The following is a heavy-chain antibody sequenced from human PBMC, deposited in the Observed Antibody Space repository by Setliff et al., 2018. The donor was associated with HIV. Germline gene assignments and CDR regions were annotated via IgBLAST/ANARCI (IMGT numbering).Heavy chain of an antibody. CDR1: GYTFTGHY. Sequence: PSVKVSCKASGYTFTGHYLHWVRQGPGQGLEWMGIMNPNDGGTQYAQNFRGRVSMTRDTSTTTVYMELYNLRSEDTAVYHCARSDISGTGYFDSWGQGTLVTVSS. J-gene: IGHJ4*02. V-gene: IGHV1-46*01. D-gene: IGHD1-20*01. CDR3: ARSDISGTGYFDS. CDR2: MNPNDGGT.